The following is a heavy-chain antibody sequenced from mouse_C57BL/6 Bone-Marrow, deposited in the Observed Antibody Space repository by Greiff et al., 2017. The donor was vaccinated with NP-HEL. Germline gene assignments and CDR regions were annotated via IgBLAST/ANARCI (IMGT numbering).Heavy chain of an antibody. CDR1: GYTFTDYY. Sequence: VQLQQSGAELVRPGASVKLSCKASGYTFTDYYINWVKQRPGQGLEWIARIYPGSGNTYYNEKFKGKATLTAEKSSSTAYMQLSSLTSEDSAVYFCAKELDSSGYYFDYWGQGTTLTVSS. J-gene: IGHJ2*01. D-gene: IGHD3-2*02. CDR2: IYPGSGNT. CDR3: AKELDSSGYYFDY. V-gene: IGHV1-76*01.